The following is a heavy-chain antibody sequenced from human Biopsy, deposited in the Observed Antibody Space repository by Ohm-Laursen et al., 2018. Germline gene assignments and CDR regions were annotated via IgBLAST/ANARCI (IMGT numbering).Heavy chain of an antibody. D-gene: IGHD6-19*01. CDR2: INPSGSTT. J-gene: IGHJ4*02. CDR3: ARNTGWYGDLYYFDY. CDR1: GGPSSNYA. Sequence: SVKVSCKASGGPSSNYAFSWVRQAPGQGLGWMGMINPSGSTTNYPQIFQGRVTMTRDTSKSTVYMELSSLRSADTAVYFCARNTGWYGDLYYFDYWGQGTLVTVSS. V-gene: IGHV1-46*01.